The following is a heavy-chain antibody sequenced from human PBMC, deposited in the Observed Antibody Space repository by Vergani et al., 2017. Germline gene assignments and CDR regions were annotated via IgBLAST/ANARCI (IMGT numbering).Heavy chain of an antibody. D-gene: IGHD3-22*01. V-gene: IGHV4-39*07. CDR1: GGSISISNYY. CDR2: IYYSGST. Sequence: QLQLHESGPGLVKPSETLSLICSVSGGSISISNYYWGWIRQPPGKGLEWIGSIYYSGSTYYNPSLKSRVTISVDTSKDQFSLKLSSVTPADTAVYYCARVYYDSSGRTHGMDVWGQGTTVTVSS. CDR3: ARVYYDSSGRTHGMDV. J-gene: IGHJ6*02.